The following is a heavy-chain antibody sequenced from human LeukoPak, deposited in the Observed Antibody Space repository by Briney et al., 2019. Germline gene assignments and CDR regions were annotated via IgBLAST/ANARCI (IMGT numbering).Heavy chain of an antibody. CDR2: IYSGTNT. CDR3: ARLGPYYFDS. CDR1: GFVVSSKY. D-gene: IGHD3-16*01. J-gene: IGHJ4*02. V-gene: IGHV3-53*01. Sequence: GGSLRLSCAASGFVVSSKYMSWVRQAPGKGLEWVSVIYSGTNTYYADSVQGRFSISRDTSRNTLYLQMNSLRAEDTAVYYCARLGPYYFDSWGQGTLVIVSS.